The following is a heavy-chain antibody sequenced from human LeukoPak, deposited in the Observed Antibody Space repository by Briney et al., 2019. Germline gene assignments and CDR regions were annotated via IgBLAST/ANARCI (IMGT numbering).Heavy chain of an antibody. J-gene: IGHJ5*02. V-gene: IGHV3-23*01. CDR2: ISGSGGST. CDR3: AARGNYYDSSGYYSGGWFDP. CDR1: GFTFSSYA. D-gene: IGHD3-22*01. Sequence: GGSLRLSCAASGFTFSSYAMSWVRQAPGKGLEWVSAISGSGGSTYYADSVKGRFTISRDNSKNTLYLQMNSLRAEDTAVYYRAARGNYYDSSGYYSGGWFDPWGQGTLVTVSS.